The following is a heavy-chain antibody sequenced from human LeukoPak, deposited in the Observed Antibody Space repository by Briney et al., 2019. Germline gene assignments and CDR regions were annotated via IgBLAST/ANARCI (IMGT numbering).Heavy chain of an antibody. CDR1: GFTFSSYA. V-gene: IGHV3-23*01. D-gene: IGHD3-10*01. CDR3: VKARRTSGSIRGVAFDF. CDR2: ISGRGGST. Sequence: PGGSLRLSCAASGFTFSSYAMSWVRQAPGKGLEWVSAISGRGGSTYYADSGKGRFTISRDNSKNTLYLKLNSLSAGDTAVYDCVKARRTSGSIRGVAFDFGGQGTLVTVSS. J-gene: IGHJ4*02.